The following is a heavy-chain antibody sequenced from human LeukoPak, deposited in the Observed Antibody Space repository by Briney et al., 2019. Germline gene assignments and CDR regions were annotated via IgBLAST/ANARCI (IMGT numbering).Heavy chain of an antibody. CDR1: GFTFRNYW. CDR3: ARGLPKRGAFLTGYYYFDY. CDR2: INHSGST. J-gene: IGHJ4*02. V-gene: IGHV4-34*01. D-gene: IGHD3-9*01. Sequence: GSLRLSCAASGFTFRNYWMSWVRQPPGKGLEWIGEINHSGSTNYNPSLKSRVTISVDTSKNQFSLKLSSVTAADTAVYYCARGLPKRGAFLTGYYYFDYWGQGTLVTVSS.